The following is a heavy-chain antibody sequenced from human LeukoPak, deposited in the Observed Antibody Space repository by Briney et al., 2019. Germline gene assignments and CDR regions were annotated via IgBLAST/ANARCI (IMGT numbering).Heavy chain of an antibody. D-gene: IGHD6-19*01. J-gene: IGHJ4*02. V-gene: IGHV3-9*01. CDR2: VTCNSDNI. CDR3: VKESEDSSGWATRYYFDY. CDR1: GFTFEDYA. Sequence: GGSLRLSCAASGFTFEDYAMHWVRQAPGKGLEWVAGVTCNSDNIDYAESVRGRFTISRDNAKNSLYLEMNSLRLEDTALYYCVKESEDSSGWATRYYFDYWGQGSLVTVSS.